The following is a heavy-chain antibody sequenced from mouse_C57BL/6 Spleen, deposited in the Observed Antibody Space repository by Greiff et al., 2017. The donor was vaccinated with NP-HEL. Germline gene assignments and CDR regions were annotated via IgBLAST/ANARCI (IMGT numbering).Heavy chain of an antibody. J-gene: IGHJ3*01. CDR2: INPSTGGT. V-gene: IGHV1-42*01. D-gene: IGHD1-1*01. CDR1: GYSFTGYY. Sequence: VQLQQSGPELVKPGASVKISCKASGYSFTGYYMNWVKQSPEKSLEWIGEINPSTGGTTYNQKFKAKATLTVDKSSSTAYMQLKSLTSEDSAVYYCARSPYYGSSWFAYWGQGTLVTVSA. CDR3: ARSPYYGSSWFAY.